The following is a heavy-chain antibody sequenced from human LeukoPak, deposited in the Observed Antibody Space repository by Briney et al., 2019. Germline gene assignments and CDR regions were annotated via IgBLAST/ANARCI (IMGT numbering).Heavy chain of an antibody. CDR2: IYYSGST. CDR1: GGSISSYY. Sequence: SETLSLTCTVSGGSISSYYWSWIRQPPGKGLEWIGYIYYSGSTNYNPSHKSRLTISVDTSKNQFSLKLTSVTAADTAVYYCSRATSSWRPFDYWGQGALVTVSS. V-gene: IGHV4-59*01. CDR3: SRATSSWRPFDY. D-gene: IGHD6-13*01. J-gene: IGHJ4*02.